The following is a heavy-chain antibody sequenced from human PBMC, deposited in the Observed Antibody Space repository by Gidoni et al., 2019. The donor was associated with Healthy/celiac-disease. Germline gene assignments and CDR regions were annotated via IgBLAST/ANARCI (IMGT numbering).Heavy chain of an antibody. CDR1: GFTFSSYS. CDR2: ISSSSSTI. V-gene: IGHV3-48*02. J-gene: IGHJ3*02. Sequence: EVQLVESGGGLVQPGVSLRLSCAASGFTFSSYSMNWVRQAPGKGLEWVSYISSSSSTIYYADSVKGRFTISRDNAKNSLYLQMNSLRDEDTAVYYCARPYYYDSSGIDAFDIWGQGTMVTVSS. CDR3: ARPYYYDSSGIDAFDI. D-gene: IGHD3-22*01.